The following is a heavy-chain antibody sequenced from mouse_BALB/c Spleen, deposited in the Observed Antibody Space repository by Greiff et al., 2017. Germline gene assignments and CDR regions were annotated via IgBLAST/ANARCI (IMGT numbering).Heavy chain of an antibody. CDR2: ISSGGST. CDR1: GFTFSSYA. Sequence: EVKLVESGGGLVKPGGSLKLSCAASGFTFSSYAMSWVRQTPEKRLEWVASISSGGSTYYPDSVKGRFTISRDNARNILYLQMSSLRSEDTAMYYCARGAVPRYWYFDVWGAGTTVTVSS. D-gene: IGHD1-1*01. V-gene: IGHV5-6-5*01. J-gene: IGHJ1*01. CDR3: ARGAVPRYWYFDV.